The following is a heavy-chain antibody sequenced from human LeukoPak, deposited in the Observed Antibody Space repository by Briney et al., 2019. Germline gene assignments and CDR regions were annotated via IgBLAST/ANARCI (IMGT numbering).Heavy chain of an antibody. V-gene: IGHV4-4*02. CDR1: GGSISSGNW. J-gene: IGHJ4*02. CDR3: ARQFRRWSDGDQIDY. CDR2: IYHSGST. D-gene: IGHD3-3*01. Sequence: SETLSLTCAVSGGSISSGNWWSWVRQPPGKGLEWIGQIYHSGSTNYNPSLKSRVTISVEKSKNQFSLNLTSVTAADTAVYYCARQFRRWSDGDQIDYWGQGTLVTVSS.